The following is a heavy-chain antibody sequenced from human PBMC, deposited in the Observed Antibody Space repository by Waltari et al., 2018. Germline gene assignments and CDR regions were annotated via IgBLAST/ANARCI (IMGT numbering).Heavy chain of an antibody. D-gene: IGHD4-17*01. V-gene: IGHV3-23*01. CDR2: INAGGGST. Sequence: EVQLLESGGGLVKPGGSLRLPCSAPGFTFSPLAMTWVRQAPGKGLEWVSSINAGGGSTYHAESVRGRFKISRDNSKTTLFLQMNGLRVEDTAVYYCAKVPSHDYGPPFHFDEWGQGTLVAVSS. CDR1: GFTFSPLA. CDR3: AKVPSHDYGPPFHFDE. J-gene: IGHJ4*02.